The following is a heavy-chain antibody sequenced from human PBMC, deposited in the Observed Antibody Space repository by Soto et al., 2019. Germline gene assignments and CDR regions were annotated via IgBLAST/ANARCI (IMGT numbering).Heavy chain of an antibody. V-gene: IGHV3-23*01. CDR2: ISGSGGTT. D-gene: IGHD2-21*02. Sequence: XGCLGLSCAASGFTVNTFAMNWVRQAPGKGLEWVASISGSGGTTYYADSVKGRFTISRDTSKNTLYLQMNSLSAEDTAVYYCAKGFIVVVTDIRPDDNFGVWAQRTMVTVSS. CDR3: AKGFIVVVTDIRPDDNFGV. J-gene: IGHJ3*01. CDR1: GFTVNTFA.